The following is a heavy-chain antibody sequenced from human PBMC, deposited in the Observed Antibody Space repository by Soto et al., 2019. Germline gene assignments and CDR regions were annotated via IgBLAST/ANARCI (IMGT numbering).Heavy chain of an antibody. CDR2: IGVDDDT. D-gene: IGHD3-10*01. V-gene: IGHV3-13*01. CDR1: GFVFNAHD. J-gene: IGHJ4*02. CDR3: ERDRYYGSGSLFEN. Sequence: GGALRLSCAASGFVFNAHDMHWVRRGQGKGLERVSEIGVDDDTYYQDYAKGRFTITREKARTNIHLQMTSLRVGDAATSYCERDRYYGSGSLFENWGQGTPVTVSS.